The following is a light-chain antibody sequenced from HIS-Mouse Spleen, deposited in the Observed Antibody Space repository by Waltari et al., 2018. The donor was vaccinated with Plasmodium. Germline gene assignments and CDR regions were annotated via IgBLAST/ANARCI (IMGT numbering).Light chain of an antibody. V-gene: IGLV3-9*01. CDR2: RDS. Sequence: LTQPLSVSVALGQTARITCGGTNIGSKNVHWYQQKPGQAPVLVIYRDSNRPSGIPERFSGSNSGNTATLTISRAQAGDEADYYCQVWDSSTVVFGGGTKLTVL. CDR3: QVWDSSTVV. CDR1: NIGSKN. J-gene: IGLJ2*01.